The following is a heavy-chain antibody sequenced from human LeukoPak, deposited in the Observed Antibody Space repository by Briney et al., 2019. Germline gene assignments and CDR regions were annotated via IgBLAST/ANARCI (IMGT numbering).Heavy chain of an antibody. J-gene: IGHJ4*02. D-gene: IGHD5-12*01. CDR1: GYTFMSHG. V-gene: IGHV1-18*01. CDR2: ISGYSSNT. CDR3: ARPRIVATIGEYYFDY. Sequence: ASVKVSCKAYGYTFMSHGISWVRQAPGQGLEWMGWISGYSSNTNYAQRLQGRVTMTTDTSTNTAYMELRSLRSDDTAVYYCARPRIVATIGEYYFDYWGQGTLVTVSS.